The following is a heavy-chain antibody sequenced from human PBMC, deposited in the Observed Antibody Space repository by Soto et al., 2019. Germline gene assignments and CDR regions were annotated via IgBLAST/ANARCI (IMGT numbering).Heavy chain of an antibody. CDR1: GYTFSSYT. Sequence: SVNVSCKASGYTFSSYTISWVRQAPGQGLEWMGRIIPILGIANYAQKFQGRVTITADKSTSTAYMELSSLRSEDTAVYYCARGISGYDFDPLDYWGQGTLVTVSS. J-gene: IGHJ4*02. CDR3: ARGISGYDFDPLDY. V-gene: IGHV1-69*02. D-gene: IGHD5-12*01. CDR2: IIPILGIA.